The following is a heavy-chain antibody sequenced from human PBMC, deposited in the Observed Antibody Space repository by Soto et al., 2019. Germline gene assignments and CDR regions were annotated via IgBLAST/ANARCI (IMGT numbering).Heavy chain of an antibody. Sequence: GASVKVSCKASGGTFSSYAISWVRQAPGQGLEWMGGIIPIFGTANYAQKFQGRVTITADESTSTAYMELSSLRSEDTAVYYCANHLAYYYGSGSYPGGKDYYYGMDVWGQGTTVTVSS. CDR1: GGTFSSYA. CDR3: ANHLAYYYGSGSYPGGKDYYYGMDV. CDR2: IIPIFGTA. J-gene: IGHJ6*02. D-gene: IGHD3-10*01. V-gene: IGHV1-69*13.